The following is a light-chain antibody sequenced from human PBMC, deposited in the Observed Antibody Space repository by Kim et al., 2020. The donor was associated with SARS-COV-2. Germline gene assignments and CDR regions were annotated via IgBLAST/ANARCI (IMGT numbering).Light chain of an antibody. CDR2: RNN. Sequence: GQKVSMSCSGSSTNFGMNYVYCYQQLPGTAPKPLIYRNNQRPSGVPDRVSGSMSGTSASLAISGLRSEDEADYYCAAWDDSLSGWVFGGGTQLTVL. CDR1: STNFGMNY. V-gene: IGLV1-47*01. CDR3: AAWDDSLSGWV. J-gene: IGLJ3*02.